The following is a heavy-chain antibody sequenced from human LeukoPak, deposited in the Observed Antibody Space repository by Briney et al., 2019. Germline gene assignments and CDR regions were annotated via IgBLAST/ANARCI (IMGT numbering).Heavy chain of an antibody. CDR2: ISWNSGSI. CDR3: AKEMANGYSSSWDLGY. J-gene: IGHJ4*02. V-gene: IGHV3-9*01. D-gene: IGHD6-13*01. CDR1: GFTFDDYA. Sequence: GRSLRLSCAASGFTFDDYAMHWVRQAPGKGLEWVSGISWNSGSIGYADSVKGRFTISRDNAKNSLYLQMNSLRAEDTAVYYCAKEMANGYSSSWDLGYWGQGTLVTVSS.